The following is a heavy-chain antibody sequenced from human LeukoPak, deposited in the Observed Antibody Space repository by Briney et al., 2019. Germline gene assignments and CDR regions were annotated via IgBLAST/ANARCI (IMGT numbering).Heavy chain of an antibody. J-gene: IGHJ4*02. Sequence: GASVKVSCKASGYTFASYDINWVRQATGQGLEWMGWMNPNSGHTGYAQKFQGSVTMTRNTSISTAYMELSSLKSEDTAVYYCARQDYNNYFDYWGQGTLVTVSS. CDR1: GYTFASYD. D-gene: IGHD4-11*01. CDR2: MNPNSGHT. V-gene: IGHV1-8*01. CDR3: ARQDYNNYFDY.